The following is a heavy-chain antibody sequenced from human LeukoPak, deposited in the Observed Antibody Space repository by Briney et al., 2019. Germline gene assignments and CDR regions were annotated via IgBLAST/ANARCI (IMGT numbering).Heavy chain of an antibody. CDR1: GFTFSSYW. Sequence: GGSLRLSCAGSGFTFSSYWMSWVRQAQGKGLEWVADINLDGNGRFYVDSVKGRFTISRDNNKKSVYLQMNSLRAEDTAVYYCARDTDDFQGLDIWGQGTRVTVSS. J-gene: IGHJ3*02. CDR2: INLDGNGR. V-gene: IGHV3-7*01. CDR3: ARDTDDFQGLDI. D-gene: IGHD3-3*01.